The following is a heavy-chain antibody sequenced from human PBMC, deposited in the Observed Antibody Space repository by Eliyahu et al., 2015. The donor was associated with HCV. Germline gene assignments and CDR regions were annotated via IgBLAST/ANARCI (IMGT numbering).Heavy chain of an antibody. D-gene: IGHD2-2*01. CDR2: INHSGST. J-gene: IGHJ1*01. CDR3: ARGYIVVGAALRESSQYFQH. CDR1: GESFSDXX. Sequence: QVQLQQWGAGLLKPSETLSLTCAVYGESFSDXXWSWIRQPPGKGLEGVGEINHSGSTNYHPSLKSRVTMSVDTSKNQFSLNLRSATAADTAVYYCARGYIVVGAALRESSQYFQHWGQGTLVTVSS. V-gene: IGHV4-34*01.